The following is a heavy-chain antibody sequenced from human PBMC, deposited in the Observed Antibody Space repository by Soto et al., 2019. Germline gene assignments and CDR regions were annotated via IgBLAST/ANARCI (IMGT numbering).Heavy chain of an antibody. CDR3: ANGVSNYYYYYGMDV. Sequence: EVQLLESGGGLVQPGGSLRLSCAASGFVFSSYAMSWVRQAPGKGLEWVSAISGSGGSTYYADSVKGRFTISRDNSKNSVYLHVNNLRAEDTAVYYCANGVSNYYYYYGMDVWGQGTTVSVSS. V-gene: IGHV3-23*01. D-gene: IGHD3-3*01. CDR2: ISGSGGST. J-gene: IGHJ6*02. CDR1: GFVFSSYA.